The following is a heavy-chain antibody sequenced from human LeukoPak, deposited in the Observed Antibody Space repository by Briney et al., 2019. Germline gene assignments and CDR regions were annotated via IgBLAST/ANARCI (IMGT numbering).Heavy chain of an antibody. Sequence: GGSLRLSCGASGFTFSRFGIHWVRQAPGKGLEWVSVISYDGRNKHYADSVKGRFTISRDNSKNTLFLQMNSLRAEDTAVYYCAKGSSPFGYWGQGTLVTVSS. CDR2: ISYDGRNK. J-gene: IGHJ4*02. CDR1: GFTFSRFG. D-gene: IGHD1-26*01. CDR3: AKGSSPFGY. V-gene: IGHV3-30*04.